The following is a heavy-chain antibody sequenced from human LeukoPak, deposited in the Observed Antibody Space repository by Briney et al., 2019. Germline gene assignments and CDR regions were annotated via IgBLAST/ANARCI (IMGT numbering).Heavy chain of an antibody. CDR2: IHYSGRT. CDR3: ARHLDGYGDYFDF. D-gene: IGHD5-24*01. Sequence: PSETLSLTCTVSGGSISSYYWSWIRQSPGKGLEWIGYIHYSGRTKYDPPLESRVTISVDTSKNQLSLKLSSVTAPDTAIYYCARHLDGYGDYFDFWGQGILVTVSS. CDR1: GGSISSYY. V-gene: IGHV4-59*08. J-gene: IGHJ4*02.